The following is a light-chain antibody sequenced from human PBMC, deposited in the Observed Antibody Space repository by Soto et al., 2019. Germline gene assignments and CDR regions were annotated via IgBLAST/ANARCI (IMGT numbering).Light chain of an antibody. CDR2: ETS. V-gene: IGKV3-15*01. CDR3: QQYNNWPPLT. Sequence: EIVMTQSPATLSVSPGERATLSCRASQSISSSLAWYQQKPGQPPTLLIYETSTRATGIPARFSGGGSGTEFTLTISSLQSEDSAVYYCQQYNNWPPLTFGGGTKVEIK. J-gene: IGKJ4*01. CDR1: QSISSS.